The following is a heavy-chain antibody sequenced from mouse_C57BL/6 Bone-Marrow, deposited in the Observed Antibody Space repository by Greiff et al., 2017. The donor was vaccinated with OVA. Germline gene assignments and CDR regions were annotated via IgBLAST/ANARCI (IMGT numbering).Heavy chain of an antibody. J-gene: IGHJ1*03. CDR2: IWRGGST. Sequence: VKLMESGPGLVQPSQSLSITCTVSGFSLTSYGVHWVRQPPGQGLEWLGVIWRGGSTDYNAAFISRLSISKDNSKSQVFFKMNSLQADDTAIYYCAKKNAHRYFDVWGTGTTVTVSS. V-gene: IGHV2-4*01. CDR3: AKKNAHRYFDV. CDR1: GFSLTSYG.